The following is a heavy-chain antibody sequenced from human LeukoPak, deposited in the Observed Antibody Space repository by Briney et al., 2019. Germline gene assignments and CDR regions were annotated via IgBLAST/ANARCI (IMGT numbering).Heavy chain of an antibody. V-gene: IGHV5-51*01. D-gene: IGHD5-12*01. CDR2: IYPGDSDT. J-gene: IGHJ4*02. CDR1: GYSFTNYW. Sequence: GESLKISCKGSGYSFTNYWIGWVRPMPGKGLEWMAIIYPGDSDTRYSPSFQGQVTISADKSISTAYLQWSSLKASDTAMYYCARVEGYDYFDYWGQGTLVTVSS. CDR3: ARVEGYDYFDY.